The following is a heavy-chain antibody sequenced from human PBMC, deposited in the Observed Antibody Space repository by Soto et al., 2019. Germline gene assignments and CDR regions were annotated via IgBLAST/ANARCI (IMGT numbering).Heavy chain of an antibody. Sequence: QVQLVQSGAEVKKPGSSVKVSCKASGGTFSSYAISWVRQAPEQGLEWMGGIIPIFGTANYAQKFQGRVTITADKSTITAYMELSSLRSEDTAVYYCATRDYGGNKYYYYGMDVWGQGTTATVSS. V-gene: IGHV1-69*06. D-gene: IGHD4-17*01. CDR2: IIPIFGTA. J-gene: IGHJ6*02. CDR3: ATRDYGGNKYYYYGMDV. CDR1: GGTFSSYA.